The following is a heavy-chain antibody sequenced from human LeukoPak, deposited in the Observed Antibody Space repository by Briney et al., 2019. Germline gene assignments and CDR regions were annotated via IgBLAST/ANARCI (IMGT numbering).Heavy chain of an antibody. CDR3: ARDALVDTAMVTFDY. CDR2: ISSSSSYM. Sequence: PGGSLRLSCAASGFTFSSYSMNWVRQAPGKGLEWVSSISSSSSYMYYADSVKGRFTISRDNAKNSLYLQMNSLRAEDTAVYYCARDALVDTAMVTFDYWGQGTLVTVSS. J-gene: IGHJ4*02. V-gene: IGHV3-21*01. CDR1: GFTFSSYS. D-gene: IGHD5-18*01.